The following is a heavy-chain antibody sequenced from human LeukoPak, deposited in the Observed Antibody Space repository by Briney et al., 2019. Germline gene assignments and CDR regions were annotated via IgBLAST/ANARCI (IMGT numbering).Heavy chain of an antibody. J-gene: IGHJ4*02. CDR2: ISYSGST. V-gene: IGHV4-59*11. CDR3: AIFGVSFVYFDY. Sequence: SETLSLTCTVSGGSISSQYWSWIRQPPGKGLEWIGYISYSGSTNYNPSLKSRVTISVDTSKNQFSLKLNSVTAADTAVYYCAIFGVSFVYFDYWGQGTLVTVSS. D-gene: IGHD2-21*01. CDR1: GGSISSQY.